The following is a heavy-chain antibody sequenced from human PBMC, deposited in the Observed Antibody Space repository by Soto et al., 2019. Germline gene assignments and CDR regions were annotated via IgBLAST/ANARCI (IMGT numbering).Heavy chain of an antibody. V-gene: IGHV2-5*02. D-gene: IGHD4-17*01. CDR3: AHSYWSHGDYGVYYNGMDV. CDR1: GFSLSTSGVG. Sequence: GSGPTLVNPTQTLTLTCTFSGFSLSTSGVGVGWIRQPPGKALEWLALIYWDDDKRYSPSLKSRLTITKDTSKNQVVLTMTNMDPVDTATYYCAHSYWSHGDYGVYYNGMDVWGQGTTVTVSS. CDR2: IYWDDDK. J-gene: IGHJ6*02.